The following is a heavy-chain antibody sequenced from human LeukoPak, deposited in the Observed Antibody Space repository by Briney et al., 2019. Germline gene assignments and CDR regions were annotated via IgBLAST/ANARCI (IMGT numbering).Heavy chain of an antibody. CDR3: ARDGGGGYFDS. J-gene: IGHJ4*02. CDR2: IYSAGST. Sequence: GGSLRLSCAASGFTVSSNYMSWVRRAPGKGLEWVSVIYSAGSTYYADSVKGRFIISRDNSKNTLYLQMNSLRGEDTAVYYCARDGGGGYFDSWGQGTLVTVSS. D-gene: IGHD3-16*01. CDR1: GFTVSSNY. V-gene: IGHV3-66*01.